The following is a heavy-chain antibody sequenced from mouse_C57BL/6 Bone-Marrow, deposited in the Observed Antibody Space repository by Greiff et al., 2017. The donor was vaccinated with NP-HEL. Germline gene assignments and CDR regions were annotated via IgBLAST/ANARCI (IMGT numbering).Heavy chain of an antibody. D-gene: IGHD1-1*01. V-gene: IGHV1-64*01. CDR2: IHPNSGST. J-gene: IGHJ3*01. CDR1: GYTFTSYW. Sequence: VQLQQSGAELVKPGASVKLSCKASGYTFTSYWLHWVKQRPGQGLEWIGMIHPNSGSTNYNEKFKSKATLTVDKSSSTAYMQLSSLTSEDAAVYYCARERYLRVAYWGQGTLVTVSA. CDR3: ARERYLRVAY.